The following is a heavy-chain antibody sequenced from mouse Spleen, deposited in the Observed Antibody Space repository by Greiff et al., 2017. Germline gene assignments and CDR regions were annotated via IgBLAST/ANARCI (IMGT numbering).Heavy chain of an antibody. CDR2: IVTSDCYT. CDR1: GYTFTDYW. CDR3: ERGPYYGDNEGYAMDY. J-gene: IGHJ4*01. D-gene: IGHD2-13*01. V-gene: IGHV1-69*01. Sequence: QVQLKQPGAELVMPGASVKMSCKASGYTFTDYWMHWVKQRPGQGLEWTGAIVTSDCYTSYNQKFKGKATLTVDESSSTAYMQISSLTSEDAAVYNCERGPYYGDNEGYAMDYWGQGTSVTVSS.